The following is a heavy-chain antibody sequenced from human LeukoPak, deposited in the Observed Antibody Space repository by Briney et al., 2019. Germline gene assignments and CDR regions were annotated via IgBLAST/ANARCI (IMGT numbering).Heavy chain of an antibody. CDR2: IKQDGSEK. CDR1: GFTFSSYW. J-gene: IGHJ4*02. V-gene: IGHV3-7*01. CDR3: ARDLTMIVVVFGLGYFDY. D-gene: IGHD3-22*01. Sequence: GGSLRLSCAASGFTFSSYWMSWVRQAPGKGVEWVANIKQDGSEKYYVDSVKGRFTISRDNAKNSLYLQMNSLRAEDTAVYYCARDLTMIVVVFGLGYFDYWGQGTLVTVSS.